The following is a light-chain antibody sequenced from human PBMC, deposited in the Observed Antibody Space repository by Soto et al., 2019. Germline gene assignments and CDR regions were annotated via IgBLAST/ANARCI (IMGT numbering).Light chain of an antibody. CDR1: SSNIGAGYD. V-gene: IGLV1-40*01. Sequence: QAVVTQPPSVSGAPGQRVTISCTGSSSNIGAGYDVHWYQKLPGTAPKLLIYGNSNRPSGVPDRFSGSKSGTSAALAITGLQAEDEADYYCQSYDSSLNGVVFGGGTKLTVL. CDR3: QSYDSSLNGVV. CDR2: GNS. J-gene: IGLJ2*01.